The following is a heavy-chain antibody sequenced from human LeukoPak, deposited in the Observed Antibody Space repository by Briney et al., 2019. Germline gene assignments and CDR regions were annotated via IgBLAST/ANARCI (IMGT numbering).Heavy chain of an antibody. V-gene: IGHV4-4*07. D-gene: IGHD1-7*01. CDR1: GDSISSYY. CDR2: IYTSGNT. J-gene: IGHJ5*02. CDR3: ARGGVPGLVGTKVRRPWFDP. Sequence: SETLSLTCTVSGDSISSYYWSWIRQPAGKGLEWLGRIYTSGNTNYNPSLKSRVTMSLDTSKNQFSLKLNSVTAADTAVYSCARGGVPGLVGTKVRRPWFDPWGQGTRVTASS.